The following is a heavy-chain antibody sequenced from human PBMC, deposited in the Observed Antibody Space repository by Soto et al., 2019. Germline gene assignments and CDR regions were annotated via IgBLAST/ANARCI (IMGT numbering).Heavy chain of an antibody. D-gene: IGHD3-9*01. CDR1: GYTLTELS. Sequence: ASVKVSCKVSGYTLTELSMHWVRQAPGKGLEWMGGFDPEDGETIYAQKFQGRVTMTEDTSTDTAYMELSSLRSEDTAVYYCATALLVGIKYYDILTGPFDYWGQGTLVTVSS. J-gene: IGHJ4*02. CDR2: FDPEDGET. CDR3: ATALLVGIKYYDILTGPFDY. V-gene: IGHV1-24*01.